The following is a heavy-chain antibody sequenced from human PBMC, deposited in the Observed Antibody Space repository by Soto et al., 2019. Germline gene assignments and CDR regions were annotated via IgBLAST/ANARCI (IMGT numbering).Heavy chain of an antibody. V-gene: IGHV1-18*01. Sequence: QVQLVQSGAEVKKPGASVKVSCKASGYTFTSYGISWVRQAPGQGLEWMGWISAYNGNTNYAQKLQGRVTMTTDTSTSKANMELRSLRSDDTAVYYCARDEGSGGGYNWIEPNWFDPWGQGSLVTVSS. D-gene: IGHD1-20*01. CDR1: GYTFTSYG. J-gene: IGHJ5*02. CDR2: ISAYNGNT. CDR3: ARDEGSGGGYNWIEPNWFDP.